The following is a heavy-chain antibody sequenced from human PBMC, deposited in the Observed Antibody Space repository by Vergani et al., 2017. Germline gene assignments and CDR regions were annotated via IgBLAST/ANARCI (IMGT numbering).Heavy chain of an antibody. CDR2: IYHSGST. Sequence: QVQLVESGGGVVQPGRSLRLSCAASGFTFSSYGMHWVRQPPGKGLEWIGEIYHSGSTNYNPSLKSRVTISVDKSKNQFSLKLSSVTAADTAVYYCARGNYMDVWGKGTTVTVSS. CDR3: ARGNYMDV. CDR1: GFTFSSYG. V-gene: IGHV4-4*02. J-gene: IGHJ6*03.